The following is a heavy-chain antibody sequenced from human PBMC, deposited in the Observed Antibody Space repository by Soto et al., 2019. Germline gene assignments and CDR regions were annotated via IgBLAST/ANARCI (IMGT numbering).Heavy chain of an antibody. J-gene: IGHJ5*02. CDR2: LIPYNGDR. D-gene: IGHD5-12*01. CDR1: GYTFTSYG. CDR3: VRDASSGYRGWWDP. Sequence: GASVKVSCKASGYTFTSYGISWVRQAPGQGLEWMGLLIPYNGDRIYAQKFQGRVNLTTDTATNTAYMELGSLRSDDTAVYYCVRDASSGYRGWWDPWGQGTLVTAPQ. V-gene: IGHV1-18*01.